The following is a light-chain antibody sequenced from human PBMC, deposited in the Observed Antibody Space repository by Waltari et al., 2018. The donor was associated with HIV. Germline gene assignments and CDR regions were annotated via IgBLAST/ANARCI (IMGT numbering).Light chain of an antibody. V-gene: IGLV2-23*02. CDR1: RRDVGTYDY. CDR2: DVT. J-gene: IGLJ1*01. Sequence: QSALTQPASVSGSPGQALPISCTGSRRDVGTYDYISWYQQHPGTAPKLIISDVTERPSGISNRFSGSKSGTTASLTISGLQAEDEAEYFCCSFAGSNFVFGSGTKVTVL. CDR3: CSFAGSNFV.